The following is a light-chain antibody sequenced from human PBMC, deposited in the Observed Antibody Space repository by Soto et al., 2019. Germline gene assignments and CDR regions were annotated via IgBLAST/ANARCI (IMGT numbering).Light chain of an antibody. V-gene: IGKV3-20*01. CDR2: GAS. CDR3: LQYISTPLT. J-gene: IGKJ1*01. CDR1: QSISNNY. Sequence: VLTQSPGTLSLSPGERATLSCRASQSISNNYLAWYQQKPGQAPRLVIYGASNRATGIPDRFSASGSGTDFTLTISRLEPEDFAVYYCLQYISTPLTFGHWTKVESK.